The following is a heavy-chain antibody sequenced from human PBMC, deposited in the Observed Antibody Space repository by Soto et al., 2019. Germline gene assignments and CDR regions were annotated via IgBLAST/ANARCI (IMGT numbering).Heavy chain of an antibody. CDR3: ARDEASYSSSWYSWYFDL. Sequence: PGGSLRLSCAASGFTFSSYGMHWVRQAPGKGLEWVAVIWYDGSNKYYADSVKGRFTISRDNSKNTLYLQMNSLRAEDTAVYYCARDEASYSSSWYSWYFDLWGRGTLVTVSS. CDR1: GFTFSSYG. D-gene: IGHD6-13*01. V-gene: IGHV3-33*01. CDR2: IWYDGSNK. J-gene: IGHJ2*01.